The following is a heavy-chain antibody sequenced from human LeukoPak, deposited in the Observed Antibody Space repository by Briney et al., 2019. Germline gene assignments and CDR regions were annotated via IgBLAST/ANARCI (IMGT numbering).Heavy chain of an antibody. CDR2: ISSSSTII. V-gene: IGHV3-48*03. D-gene: IGHD6-13*01. CDR1: GITFSGYQ. CDR3: ARGQLAADFDY. J-gene: IGHJ4*02. Sequence: GRSLRLSCAASGITFSGYQMNWVRQAPGKGLEWVSYISSSSTIIHYADSVKGRFTISRDNAKNSLYLQMNSLRVEDTAVYYCARGQLAADFDYWGQGTLVTVSS.